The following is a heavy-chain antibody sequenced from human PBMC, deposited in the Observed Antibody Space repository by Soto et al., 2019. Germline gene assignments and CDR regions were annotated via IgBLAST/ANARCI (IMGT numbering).Heavy chain of an antibody. J-gene: IGHJ6*02. CDR2: ISYDGSNK. CDR3: AKDLRLAATDYYYGMDV. D-gene: IGHD2-15*01. V-gene: IGHV3-30*18. CDR1: GITFSSYG. Sequence: PGGSLRLSCAATGITFSSYGMHWVRRAPGKGLEWVAVISYDGSNKYYADSVKGRFTISRDNSKNTLYLQMNSLRAEDTAVYYCAKDLRLAATDYYYGMDVWGQGTTVTVSS.